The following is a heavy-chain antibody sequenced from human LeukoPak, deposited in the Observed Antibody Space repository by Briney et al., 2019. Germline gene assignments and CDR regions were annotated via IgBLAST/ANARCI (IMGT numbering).Heavy chain of an antibody. Sequence: ASVTLCCTASGYTFTVYYMHWKRHAPGEGLERMGWINPNNSDTIYAQTFQGRGTMTTDTSPSTAYMELRSLRSDDAAVYYCASTEYYYDGSGHPRSNACDIWGEGTVVSVSS. CDR1: GYTFTVYY. D-gene: IGHD3-22*01. J-gene: IGHJ3*02. V-gene: IGHV1-2*02. CDR3: ASTEYYYDGSGHPRSNACDI. CDR2: INPNNSDT.